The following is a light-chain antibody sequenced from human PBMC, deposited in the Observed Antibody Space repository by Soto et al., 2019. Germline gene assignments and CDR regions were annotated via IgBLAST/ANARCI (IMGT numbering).Light chain of an antibody. V-gene: IGKV3-11*01. J-gene: IGKJ4*01. CDR3: QQRTSWPLT. Sequence: EIVLTQSPATLSLSPGEGATLSCRASQSVNNDLAWYQQRPGQAPRLLLYDVSNRATGVPSRFSGSGSGTDFTLTISSVEAEDFAIYYCQQRTSWPLTFGGGTKVETK. CDR1: QSVNND. CDR2: DVS.